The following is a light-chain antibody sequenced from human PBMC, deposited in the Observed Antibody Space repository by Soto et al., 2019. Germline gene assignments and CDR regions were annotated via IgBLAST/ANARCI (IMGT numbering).Light chain of an antibody. CDR1: QSLTTN. CDR2: DAS. CDR3: QQYDDWPLT. V-gene: IGKV3-15*01. Sequence: ELVMTQSPGTLSMSPGGRATLSCRASQSLTTNLAWYQQKPGQAPRLLIHDASTRATGIPARFSGSGSGTEFTLTISSLQSEDFAVYYCQQYDDWPLTFGQGTRLEI. J-gene: IGKJ5*01.